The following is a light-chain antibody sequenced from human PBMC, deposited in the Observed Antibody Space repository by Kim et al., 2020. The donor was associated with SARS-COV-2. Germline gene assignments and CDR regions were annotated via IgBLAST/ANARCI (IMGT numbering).Light chain of an antibody. J-gene: IGKJ2*01. CDR3: QQYNNWPLYT. CDR2: GAS. V-gene: IGKV3-15*01. Sequence: EIVMTQSQATLSVSPGERATLSCRASQSVSSNLAWYQQKPGQAPSLLIYGASTRATGIPARFSGSGSGTEFTLTISSLQSEDFAVYYCQQYNNWPLYTFGQGTKLEI. CDR1: QSVSSN.